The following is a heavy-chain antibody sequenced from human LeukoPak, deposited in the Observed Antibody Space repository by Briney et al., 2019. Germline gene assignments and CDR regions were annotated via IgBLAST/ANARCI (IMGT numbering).Heavy chain of an antibody. J-gene: IGHJ4*02. CDR1: GFTFSSYG. Sequence: PGGSLRLSCAASGFTFSSYGMHWVRQAPGKGLEWVAVISYDGSNKYYADYVTRRITISSDTSNNTLYLQMHSLRAEDTAVYYCAKGDYYDSSGYFDYWGQGTLVTVSS. CDR2: ISYDGSNK. CDR3: AKGDYYDSSGYFDY. V-gene: IGHV3-30*18. D-gene: IGHD3-22*01.